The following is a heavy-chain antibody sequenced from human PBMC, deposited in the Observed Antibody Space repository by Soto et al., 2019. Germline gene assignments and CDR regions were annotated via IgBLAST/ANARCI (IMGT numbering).Heavy chain of an antibody. J-gene: IGHJ3*02. V-gene: IGHV1-8*01. Sequence: ASVKVSCKASGYTFTSYDINWVRQATGQGLEWMGWMNPNSGNTGYAQKFQGRVTMTRNTSISTAYMELSSLRSEDTAVYYCARGRGYYYDSSGYSLDAFDIWGQGTMVTVSS. CDR2: MNPNSGNT. CDR3: ARGRGYYYDSSGYSLDAFDI. CDR1: GYTFTSYD. D-gene: IGHD3-22*01.